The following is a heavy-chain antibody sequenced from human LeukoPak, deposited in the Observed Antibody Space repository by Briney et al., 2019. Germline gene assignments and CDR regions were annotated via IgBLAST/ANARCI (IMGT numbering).Heavy chain of an antibody. CDR3: ARDSGVGACLFCSAFDL. V-gene: IGHV3-21*01. J-gene: IGHJ3*01. D-gene: IGHD1-26*01. CDR1: GFTFSSYG. Sequence: PGGSLRLSCAASGFTFSSYGMNWVRQAPGKGLEWVSCISSGSTYIYYADSVKGRFTISRDNAKNSLFLQMDSLRAEDTAVYYCARDSGVGACLFCSAFDLWGQGTMVTVSS. CDR2: ISSGSTYI.